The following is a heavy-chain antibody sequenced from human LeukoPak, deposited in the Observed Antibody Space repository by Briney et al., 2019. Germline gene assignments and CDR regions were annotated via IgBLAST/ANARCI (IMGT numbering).Heavy chain of an antibody. V-gene: IGHV3-11*04. CDR2: ISTDGRSI. CDR3: AKGGAAESSQVH. J-gene: IGHJ4*02. D-gene: IGHD3-10*01. CDR1: GFTFSDHY. Sequence: GGSLRLSCAASGFTFSDHYMSWIRQAPGKGLEWISYISTDGRSIVYADSVKGRFTISRDNAKNSLYLQMNSLRAEDTAVYYCAKGGAAESSQVHWGQGTLVTVSS.